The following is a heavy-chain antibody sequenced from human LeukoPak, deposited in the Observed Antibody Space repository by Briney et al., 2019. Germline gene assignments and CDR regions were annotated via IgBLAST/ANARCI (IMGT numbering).Heavy chain of an antibody. D-gene: IGHD6-6*01. Sequence: GSLRLSCAASGFTFSSYAMHWVRQAPGKGLEWVAVISYDGSNKYYADSVKGRFTISRDNSKNTLYLQMNSLRAEDTAVYYCARLLSSSSSMNYWGQGTLVTVSS. V-gene: IGHV3-30-3*01. CDR2: ISYDGSNK. CDR1: GFTFSSYA. CDR3: ARLLSSSSSMNY. J-gene: IGHJ4*02.